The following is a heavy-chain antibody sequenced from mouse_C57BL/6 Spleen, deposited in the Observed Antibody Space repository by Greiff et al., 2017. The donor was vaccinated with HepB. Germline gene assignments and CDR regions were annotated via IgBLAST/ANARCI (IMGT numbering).Heavy chain of an antibody. Sequence: EVQGVESGGGLVQPGGSLSLSCAASGFTFTDYYMSWVRQPPGQALEWLGFIRNKANGYTTEYSASVKGRFTISRDNSQSILYLEMNALRAEDSATYYCARYDIYYYGSSFYAMDYWGQGTSVTVSS. D-gene: IGHD1-1*01. CDR2: IRNKANGYTT. J-gene: IGHJ4*01. V-gene: IGHV7-3*01. CDR1: GFTFTDYY. CDR3: ARYDIYYYGSSFYAMDY.